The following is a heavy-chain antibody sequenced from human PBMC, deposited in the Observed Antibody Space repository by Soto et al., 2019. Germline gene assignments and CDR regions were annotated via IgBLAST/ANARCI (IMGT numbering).Heavy chain of an antibody. D-gene: IGHD4-17*01. Sequence: PSETLSLTCTVSGGPISSSSYYWGWIRQPPGKGLEWIGSIYYSGSTYYNPSLKSRVTISVDTSKNQFSLKLSSVTAADTAVYYCARLVRGTVTTGDYYYGMDVWGQGTTVT. V-gene: IGHV4-39*01. J-gene: IGHJ6*02. CDR2: IYYSGST. CDR3: ARLVRGTVTTGDYYYGMDV. CDR1: GGPISSSSYY.